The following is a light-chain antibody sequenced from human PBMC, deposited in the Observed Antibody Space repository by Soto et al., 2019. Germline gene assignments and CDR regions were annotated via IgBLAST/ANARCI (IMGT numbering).Light chain of an antibody. CDR1: QSVGYS. V-gene: IGKV3-20*01. CDR2: DAS. J-gene: IGKJ5*01. Sequence: TQSPGTLSLSPGARATLSCRASQSVGYSLAWYQQRPGQAPTLLISDASTRAPGIPDRFSGSGSGTDFTLTISRLQPEDYALYYCQQYGPSLITFGQGTRLEIK. CDR3: QQYGPSLIT.